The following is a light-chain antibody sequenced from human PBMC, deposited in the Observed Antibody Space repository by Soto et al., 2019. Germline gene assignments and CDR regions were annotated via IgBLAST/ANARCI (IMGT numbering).Light chain of an antibody. Sequence: DIQMTPSPSSLSASVGDRVTITCRASQSVSSYLNWYQQKVGKAPNLLIFAASSLQSGVPSRFSGSGSGTDFTLTISSLQPEDFATYYCQQSYTTPHTFGQGTKVDIK. CDR1: QSVSSY. J-gene: IGKJ2*01. V-gene: IGKV1-39*01. CDR2: AAS. CDR3: QQSYTTPHT.